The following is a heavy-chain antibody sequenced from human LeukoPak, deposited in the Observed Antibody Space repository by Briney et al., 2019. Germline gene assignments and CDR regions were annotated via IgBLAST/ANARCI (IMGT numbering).Heavy chain of an antibody. CDR1: GGSISTYY. Sequence: SETLSLTCTVSGGSISTYYWSWIRQPPGKGLEWIGYIYYSGSTNYNPSLKSRVTISVDTSKNQFSLKLSSVTAADTAVYYCARCERRKKWLAGGVDYWGQGTLVTVSS. D-gene: IGHD6-19*01. V-gene: IGHV4-59*01. CDR3: ARCERRKKWLAGGVDY. J-gene: IGHJ4*02. CDR2: IYYSGST.